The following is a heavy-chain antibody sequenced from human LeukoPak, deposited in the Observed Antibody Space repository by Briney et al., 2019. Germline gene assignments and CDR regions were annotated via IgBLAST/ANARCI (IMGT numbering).Heavy chain of an antibody. CDR3: ASEPILDGRGIDY. Sequence: SETLSLTCAVYGGSFSGYYWSWIRQPPGKGLEWIGSIYYSGSTYYNPSLKSRVTISVDTSKNQFSLKLSSVTAADTAVYYCASEPILDGRGIDYWGQGTLVTVSS. CDR2: IYYSGST. D-gene: IGHD3-10*01. CDR1: GGSFSGYY. J-gene: IGHJ4*02. V-gene: IGHV4-34*01.